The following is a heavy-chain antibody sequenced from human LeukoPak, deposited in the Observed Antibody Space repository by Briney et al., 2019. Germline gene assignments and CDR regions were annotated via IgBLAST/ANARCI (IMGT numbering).Heavy chain of an antibody. Sequence: PSETLSLTCAVYGGSFSGYYWSWIRQPPGKGLEWIGEINHSGSTNYNPSLKSRVTISVDTSKNQFSLKLGSVTAADTAVYYCARGGRVWFGELFHRYYFDYWGQGTLVTVSS. D-gene: IGHD3-10*01. J-gene: IGHJ4*02. V-gene: IGHV4-34*01. CDR3: ARGGRVWFGELFHRYYFDY. CDR1: GGSFSGYY. CDR2: INHSGST.